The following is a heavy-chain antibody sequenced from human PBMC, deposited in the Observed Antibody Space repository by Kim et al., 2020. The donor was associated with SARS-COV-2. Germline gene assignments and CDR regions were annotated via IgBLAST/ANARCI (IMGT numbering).Heavy chain of an antibody. CDR1: GGSISSYY. CDR3: ARGSGSYYRGYYFDY. CDR2: IYYSGST. J-gene: IGHJ4*02. V-gene: IGHV4-59*01. D-gene: IGHD1-26*01. Sequence: SETLSLTCTVSGGSISSYYWSWIRQPPGKGLEWIGYIYYSGSTNYNPSLKSRVTISVDTSKNQFSLKLSSVTAADTAVYYCARGSGSYYRGYYFDYWGQGTLVTVSS.